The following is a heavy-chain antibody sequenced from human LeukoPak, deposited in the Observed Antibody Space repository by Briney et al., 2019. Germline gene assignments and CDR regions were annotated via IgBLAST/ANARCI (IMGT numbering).Heavy chain of an antibody. Sequence: SETLSLTCTVSGGSISSSGYYWGWIRQPPGKGLEWIASIYHSGNTYYNPSLKSRVTISVDTSKNQFSLNLSSVTAADTAVYFCARLSYYDSSGYYFHFDYWGQGTLVTVSS. V-gene: IGHV4-39*07. J-gene: IGHJ4*02. D-gene: IGHD3-22*01. CDR2: IYHSGNT. CDR3: ARLSYYDSSGYYFHFDY. CDR1: GGSISSSGYY.